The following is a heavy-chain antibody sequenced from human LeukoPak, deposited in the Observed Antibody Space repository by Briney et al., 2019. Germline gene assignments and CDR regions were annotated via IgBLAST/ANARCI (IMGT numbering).Heavy chain of an antibody. CDR2: IIPIFGTA. D-gene: IGHD3-22*01. CDR3: ARNARYYYDSSGYYNPDYYYYYMDV. V-gene: IGHV1-69*05. J-gene: IGHJ6*03. CDR1: GGTFISYA. Sequence: SVKVSCKASGGTFISYAISWVRQAPGQGLEWMGGIIPIFGTANYAQKFQGRVTITTDESTSTAYMELSSLRSEDTAVYYCARNARYYYDSSGYYNPDYYYYYMDVWGKGTTVTVSS.